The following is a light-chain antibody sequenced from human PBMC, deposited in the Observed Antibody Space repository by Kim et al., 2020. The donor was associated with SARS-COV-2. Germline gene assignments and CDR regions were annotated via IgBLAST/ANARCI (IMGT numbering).Light chain of an antibody. CDR1: QNISDW. CDR2: KAS. J-gene: IGKJ1*01. CDR3: QHYSSYPWT. Sequence: DIHMTQSPSTLSASVGDRVTITCRASQNISDWLAWYQQTPGKAPLKLIYKASRLETGVPSRFSGSGSGTEFTLTISSLQPDDFATYFCQHYSSYPWTFGQGTKVDIK. V-gene: IGKV1-5*03.